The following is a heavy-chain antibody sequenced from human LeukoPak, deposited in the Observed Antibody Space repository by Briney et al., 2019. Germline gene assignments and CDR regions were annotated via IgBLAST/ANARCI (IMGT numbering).Heavy chain of an antibody. CDR3: ARAAERHSSCYCVVF. CDR1: GYTFTSYY. D-gene: IGHD3-22*01. CDR2: INPSGGST. Sequence: GASVEVSCKASGYTFTSYYMHWVRQAPGQGLEWMGIINPSGGSTSYAQKFQGRVTMTRDTSTSTVYMELSSLRSEDTAVYYCARAAERHSSCYCVVFWGQGTLVTVSS. J-gene: IGHJ4*02. V-gene: IGHV1-46*01.